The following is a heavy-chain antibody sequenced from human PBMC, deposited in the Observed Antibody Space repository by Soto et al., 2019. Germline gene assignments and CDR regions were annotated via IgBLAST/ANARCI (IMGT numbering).Heavy chain of an antibody. D-gene: IGHD5-12*01. CDR2: IIPIFGTA. CDR3: ARGNHRWLQLWYFDL. V-gene: IGHV1-69*12. Sequence: QVQLVQSGAEVKKPGSSVTVSCKASGGTFSSYTISWVRQAPGQGLEWMGGIIPIFGTANYAQKIQGRVTITANESTSTAYMELSSLRSEDTGVYYCARGNHRWLQLWYFDLWGRGTLVTVSS. CDR1: GGTFSSYT. J-gene: IGHJ2*01.